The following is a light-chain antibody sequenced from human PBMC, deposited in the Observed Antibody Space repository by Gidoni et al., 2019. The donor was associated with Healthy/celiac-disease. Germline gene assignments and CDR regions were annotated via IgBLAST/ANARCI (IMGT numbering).Light chain of an antibody. Sequence: EIVLTQSPATLSLSPGERATLSCRASQSVSSYLAWYQQKPGQAPRLLIYDASNRAPGIPARFSGSGSETDFTLTISSLEPEDFAVYYCQQRSNWPPITFGQGTRLEIK. V-gene: IGKV3-11*01. CDR3: QQRSNWPPIT. CDR1: QSVSSY. CDR2: DAS. J-gene: IGKJ5*01.